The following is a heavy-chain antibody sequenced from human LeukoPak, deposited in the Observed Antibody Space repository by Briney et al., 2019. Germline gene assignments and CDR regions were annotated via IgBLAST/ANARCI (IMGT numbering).Heavy chain of an antibody. CDR2: ISWNSGSI. CDR3: AKDATGATLDY. CDR1: GFTFDDYA. Sequence: GGSLRLSCAASGFTFDDYAMHWVRQAPGKGLEWVSGISWNSGSIGYADSVKGRFTISRDNAKNSLYLQMNSLRAEDTAVYYCAKDATGATLDYWGQGTLVTVSS. D-gene: IGHD1-26*01. J-gene: IGHJ4*02. V-gene: IGHV3-9*01.